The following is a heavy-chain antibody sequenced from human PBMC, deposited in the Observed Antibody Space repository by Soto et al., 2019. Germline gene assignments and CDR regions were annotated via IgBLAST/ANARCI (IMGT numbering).Heavy chain of an antibody. Sequence: GGSLGLSCAASGFTFSSYGMPWVRQAPGKGLEWVSSISSSSSYIYYADSVKGRFTISRDNSKNTLYLQMNSLRAEDTAVYYCAKYYSSTIKGPFDYWGQGTLVTVSS. V-gene: IGHV3-21*04. CDR3: AKYYSSTIKGPFDY. J-gene: IGHJ4*02. D-gene: IGHD5-18*01. CDR2: ISSSSSYI. CDR1: GFTFSSYG.